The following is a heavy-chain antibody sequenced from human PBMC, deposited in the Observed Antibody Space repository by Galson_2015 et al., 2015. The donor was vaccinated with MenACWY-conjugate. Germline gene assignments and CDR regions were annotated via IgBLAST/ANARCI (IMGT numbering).Heavy chain of an antibody. J-gene: IGHJ5*02. CDR1: GDSISSDAYY. D-gene: IGHD1/OR15-1a*01. CDR2: INYSGKT. Sequence: ETLSLTCTVSGDSISSDAYYWGWLRQPPGKGLEWIASINYSGKTFYYPSLKSRVTISVDTSKSQFSLTLSSVTAADTAVYFCARRTPDLNWFDPWGQGTLVNVSS. CDR3: ARRTPDLNWFDP. V-gene: IGHV4-39*01.